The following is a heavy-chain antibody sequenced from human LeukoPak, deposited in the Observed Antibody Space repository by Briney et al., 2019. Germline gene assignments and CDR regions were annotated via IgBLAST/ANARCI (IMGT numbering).Heavy chain of an antibody. J-gene: IGHJ4*02. V-gene: IGHV1-2*02. CDR1: GYTFTGYY. Sequence: ASVKVSCKASGYTFTGYYMHWVRQAPGQGLEWMGWTNPNSGGTKYAQKFQGRVTMTRDTSITTAYMELSRLRSDDTAVYYCARSNHYDSSGTGDHWGQGTLVTVSS. D-gene: IGHD3-22*01. CDR3: ARSNHYDSSGTGDH. CDR2: TNPNSGGT.